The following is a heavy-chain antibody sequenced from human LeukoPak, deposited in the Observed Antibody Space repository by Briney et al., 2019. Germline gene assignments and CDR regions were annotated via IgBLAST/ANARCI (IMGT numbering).Heavy chain of an antibody. D-gene: IGHD3-22*01. CDR2: MNPNSGNT. CDR1: GYTFTSYD. Sequence: ASVKASCKASGYTFTSYDINWVRQATGQGLEWMGWMNPNSGNTGYAQKFQGRVTMTRNTSISTAYMELSSLRSEDTAVYYCARGYYYDSSGYSFDYYYMDVWGKGTTVTISS. J-gene: IGHJ6*03. CDR3: ARGYYYDSSGYSFDYYYMDV. V-gene: IGHV1-8*01.